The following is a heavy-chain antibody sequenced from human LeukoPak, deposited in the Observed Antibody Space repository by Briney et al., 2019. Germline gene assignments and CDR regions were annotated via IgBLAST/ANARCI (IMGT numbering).Heavy chain of an antibody. CDR3: ARDPYSSSWSYGMDV. CDR1: GFTFSNYW. Sequence: PGGSLRLSCTASGFTFSNYWMSWVRQTPEKGLEWLANIKQDGSEEVYVDSVKSRFTVSRDNAQSSLYLEMTRLRAEDTAVYYCARDPYSSSWSYGMDVWGQGTTVTVSS. J-gene: IGHJ6*02. V-gene: IGHV3-7*05. CDR2: IKQDGSEE. D-gene: IGHD6-13*01.